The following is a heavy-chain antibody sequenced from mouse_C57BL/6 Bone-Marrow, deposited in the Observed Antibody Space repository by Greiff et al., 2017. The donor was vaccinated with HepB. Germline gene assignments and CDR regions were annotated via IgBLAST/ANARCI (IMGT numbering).Heavy chain of an antibody. D-gene: IGHD1-1*01. CDR2: IYPGSGST. J-gene: IGHJ3*01. CDR3: ARGPIYYYGSSPSWFAY. V-gene: IGHV1-55*01. CDR1: GYTFTSYW. Sequence: QVQLKQPGAELVKPGASVKMSCKASGYTFTSYWITWVKQRPGQGLEWIGDIYPGSGSTNYNEKFKSKATLTVDTSSSTAYMQLSSLTSEDSAVYYCARGPIYYYGSSPSWFAYWGQGTLVTVSA.